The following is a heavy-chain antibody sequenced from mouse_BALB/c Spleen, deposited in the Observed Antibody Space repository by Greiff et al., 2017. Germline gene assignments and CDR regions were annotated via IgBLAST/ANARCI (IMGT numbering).Heavy chain of an antibody. CDR2: IDPANGNT. J-gene: IGHJ4*01. V-gene: IGHV14-3*02. D-gene: IGHD1-1*01. CDR1: GFNITDTY. Sequence: VQLQQSGAELVKPGASVKLSCTASGFNITDTYMHWVQQRPEQGLEWIGRIDPANGNTKYDSNFQGKAPITADTSSNTAYLQLSSLTSEDTAVYYCAHYGSSPYYAMDYWGQGTSVTVSS. CDR3: AHYGSSPYYAMDY.